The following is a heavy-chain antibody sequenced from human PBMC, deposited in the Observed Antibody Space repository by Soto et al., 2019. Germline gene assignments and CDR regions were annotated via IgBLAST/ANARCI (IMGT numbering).Heavy chain of an antibody. D-gene: IGHD3-9*01. CDR2: ISGSGGST. CDR1: GFTFSSYA. CDR3: ATYNYDILTGYVDY. V-gene: IGHV3-23*01. J-gene: IGHJ4*02. Sequence: GGSLRLSCAAPGFTFSSYAMSWVRQAPGKGLEWVSAISGSGGSTYYADSVKGRFTISRDNSKNTLYLQMNSLRAEDTAVYYCATYNYDILTGYVDYWGQGTLVTVSS.